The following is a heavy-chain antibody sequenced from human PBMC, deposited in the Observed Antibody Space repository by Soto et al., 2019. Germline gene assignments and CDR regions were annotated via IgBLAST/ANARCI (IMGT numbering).Heavy chain of an antibody. V-gene: IGHV4-34*01. CDR3: ARFPIVVVGAAHGPGKLYYYGGMDV. CDR2: SNHSGST. J-gene: IGHJ6*02. CDR1: GGSFSGYY. D-gene: IGHD2-21*01. Sequence: QVQLQQWGAGLLKPSETLSLTCAVYGGSFSGYYWCWIRQPPGKGLVWIGESNHSGSTNYNPSLKSRVTISVDTSKNQCCLKLRSVTAADTAVYYGARFPIVVVGAAHGPGKLYYYGGMDVWGQGTTVTVSS.